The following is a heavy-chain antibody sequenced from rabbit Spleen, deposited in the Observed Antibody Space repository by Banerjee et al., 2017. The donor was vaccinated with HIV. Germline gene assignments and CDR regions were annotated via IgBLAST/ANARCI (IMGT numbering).Heavy chain of an antibody. CDR2: INVVSGAN. D-gene: IGHD6-1*01. J-gene: IGHJ4*01. Sequence: QSLEESGGDLVKPEGSLTLTCTASGFSFSSIYYVCWVRQAPGKGLEWIACINVVSGANVYATWAKGRFTISTASWTTVTLQMTSLTAADTATYFCARGGYGYPNLWGQGTLVTVS. V-gene: IGHV1S40*01. CDR1: GFSFSSIYY. CDR3: ARGGYGYPNL.